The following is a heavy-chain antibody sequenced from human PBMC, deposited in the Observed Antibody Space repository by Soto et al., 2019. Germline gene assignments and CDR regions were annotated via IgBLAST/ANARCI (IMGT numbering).Heavy chain of an antibody. CDR3: ARGDSGYDFDY. CDR1: GGSFSCYY. J-gene: IGHJ4*02. Sequence: SETLSLTCAVYGGSFSCYYWSWIRQPPGKGLEWIGEINHSGSTNYNPSLKSRVTISVDTSKNQFSLKLSSVTAADTAVYYCARGDSGYDFDYWGQGTLVTVSS. V-gene: IGHV4-34*01. CDR2: INHSGST. D-gene: IGHD5-12*01.